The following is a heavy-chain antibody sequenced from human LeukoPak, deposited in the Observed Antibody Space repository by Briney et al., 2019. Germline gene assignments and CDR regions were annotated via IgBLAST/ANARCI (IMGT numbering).Heavy chain of an antibody. V-gene: IGHV3-23*01. D-gene: IGHD1-1*01. J-gene: IGHJ4*02. CDR1: GFKFSSYS. Sequence: TGGSLRLSCAASGFKFSSYSMNWVRQAPGKGLEWVSAISGSGGSTYYADSVKGRFTISRDNSKNTLYLQMNSLRAEDTAVYYCAKVGYKESYYFDYWSQGTLVTVSS. CDR3: AKVGYKESYYFDY. CDR2: ISGSGGST.